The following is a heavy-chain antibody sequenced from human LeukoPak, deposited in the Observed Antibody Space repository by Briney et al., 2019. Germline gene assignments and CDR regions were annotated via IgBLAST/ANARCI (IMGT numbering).Heavy chain of an antibody. CDR3: ARALERYYYDSSGYYAHFDY. Sequence: SETLSLTCAVYGGSFSGYYWSWIPQPPGTGREWIREINHSGSTKYNPSLKSRVTISGDTSKNQFSLKLRSVTAADTAVYYCARALERYYYDSSGYYAHFDYWGQGTLVTVSS. J-gene: IGHJ4*02. V-gene: IGHV4-34*01. CDR2: INHSGST. D-gene: IGHD3-22*01. CDR1: GGSFSGYY.